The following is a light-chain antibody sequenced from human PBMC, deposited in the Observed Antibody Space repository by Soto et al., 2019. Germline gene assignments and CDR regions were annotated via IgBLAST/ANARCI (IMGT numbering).Light chain of an antibody. Sequence: DIQMTQSPSSLSASVGDRVTITCRASQSISSYLNWYQQKPGKAPKLLIYAASSLQSGVPSRFSGSGSGTEFTLTISGLQPDDFAVYHCQQRSNWPPITFGQGTKVDIK. CDR2: AAS. CDR3: QQRSNWPPIT. CDR1: QSISSY. V-gene: IGKV1-39*01. J-gene: IGKJ1*01.